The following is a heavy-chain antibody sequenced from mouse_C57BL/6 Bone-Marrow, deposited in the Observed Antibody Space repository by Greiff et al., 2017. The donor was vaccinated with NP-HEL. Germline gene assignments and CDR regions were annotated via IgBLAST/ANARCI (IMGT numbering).Heavy chain of an antibody. D-gene: IGHD2-4*01. CDR2: IDPNSGGT. Sequence: QQSCKASGYTFTSYWMHWVKQRPGRGLEWIGRIDPNSGGTKYNEKFKSKATLTVDKPSSTAYMQLSSLTSEDSAVYYCARGGLRRYAMDYWGQGTSVTVSS. J-gene: IGHJ4*01. V-gene: IGHV1-72*01. CDR1: GYTFTSYW. CDR3: ARGGLRRYAMDY.